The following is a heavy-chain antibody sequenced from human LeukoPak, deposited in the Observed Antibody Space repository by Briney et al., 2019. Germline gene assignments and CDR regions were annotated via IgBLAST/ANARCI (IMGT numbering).Heavy chain of an antibody. Sequence: GGSLRLSCAASGFTFSSYSMNWVRQAPGKGLEWVSSISSGSSYIYYADSVKGRFTISRDNAKNSLYLQMNSLRAEDTAVYYCARDFVAMYYYDSSGYSYFDYWGQGTLVTVSS. D-gene: IGHD3-22*01. CDR3: ARDFVAMYYYDSSGYSYFDY. CDR2: ISSGSSYI. J-gene: IGHJ4*02. CDR1: GFTFSSYS. V-gene: IGHV3-21*01.